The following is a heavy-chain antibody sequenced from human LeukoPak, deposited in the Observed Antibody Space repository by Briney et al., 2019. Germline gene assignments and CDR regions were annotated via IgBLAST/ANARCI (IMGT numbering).Heavy chain of an antibody. J-gene: IGHJ6*02. D-gene: IGHD5-12*01. CDR1: GGSVSSYF. Sequence: PSETLSLTCTVSGGSVSSYFWSWIRQPPGKGLEWIGYIYDSGSTNYNPSLKSRVTISVDTSKNQFSLKLSSVTAADTAVYYCARGGSGYDSFYYYGMDVWGQGTTVTVSS. V-gene: IGHV4-59*02. CDR3: ARGGSGYDSFYYYGMDV. CDR2: IYDSGST.